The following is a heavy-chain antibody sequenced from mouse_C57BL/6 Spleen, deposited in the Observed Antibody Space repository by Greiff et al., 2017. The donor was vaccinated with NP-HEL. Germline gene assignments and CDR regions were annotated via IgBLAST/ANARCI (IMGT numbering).Heavy chain of an antibody. Sequence: QVQLQQSGPELVKPGASVKISCKASGYAFSSSWMNWVKQRPGKGLEWIGRIYPGDGDTNYNGKFKGKATLTADKSSSTAYMQLSSLTSEDSAVYFCARSYYDYDERWDNWGQGTTLTVSS. V-gene: IGHV1-82*01. J-gene: IGHJ2*01. CDR2: IYPGDGDT. CDR3: ARSYYDYDERWDN. D-gene: IGHD2-4*01. CDR1: GYAFSSSW.